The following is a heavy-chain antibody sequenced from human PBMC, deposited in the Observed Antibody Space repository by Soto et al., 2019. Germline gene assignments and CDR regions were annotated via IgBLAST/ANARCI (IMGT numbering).Heavy chain of an antibody. CDR3: ARGGYSGYDFPYFDY. CDR2: INPSGGST. CDR1: GYTFTSYY. J-gene: IGHJ4*02. V-gene: IGHV1-46*01. Sequence: GASVKVSCKASGYTFTSYYMHWVRQAPGQGLEWMGIINPSGGSTSYAQKFQGRVTMTRDTSTSTVYMELSSLRSEDTAVYYCARGGYSGYDFPYFDYWGQGTLVTVSS. D-gene: IGHD5-12*01.